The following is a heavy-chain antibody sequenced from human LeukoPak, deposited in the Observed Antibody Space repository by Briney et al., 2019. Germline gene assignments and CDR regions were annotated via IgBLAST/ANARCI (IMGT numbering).Heavy chain of an antibody. CDR2: ISGNSGSI. Sequence: PGRSLRLSRAPSGFTFDHYAMHWVRQAPGKGLEGVSGISGNSGSIGYADSVKGRFTISRDNAKNSLYLQMNSLGAEDSALCDCGKDHGQKVWAGSLNYFDYLGQGTLLAVSP. CDR3: GKDHGQKVWAGSLNYFDY. J-gene: IGHJ4*02. CDR1: GFTFDHYA. V-gene: IGHV3-9*01. D-gene: IGHD2-15*01.